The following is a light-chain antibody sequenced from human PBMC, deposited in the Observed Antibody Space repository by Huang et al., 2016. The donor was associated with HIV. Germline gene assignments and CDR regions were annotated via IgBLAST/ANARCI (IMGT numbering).Light chain of an antibody. CDR3: QQTYTFPA. CDR2: GAY. CDR1: QNITTY. Sequence: DIQLTQSPSSLSASVGDRVTITCRASQNITTYLNWYQQKPGKAPHLLIYGAYNLQSGVPSRFSGSGSGTDFTLIISCLQPEDFATYYCQQTYTFPAFGRGTKVEIK. J-gene: IGKJ1*01. V-gene: IGKV1-39*01.